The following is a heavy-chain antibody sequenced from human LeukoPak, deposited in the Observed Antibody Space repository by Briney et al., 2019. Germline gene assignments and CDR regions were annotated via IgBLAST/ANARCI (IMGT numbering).Heavy chain of an antibody. J-gene: IGHJ4*02. CDR3: AKDIGYDILTGYYLN. CDR1: GFTFDDYA. V-gene: IGHV3-9*01. Sequence: PGRSLRLSCAASGFTFDDYAMHWVRQAPGKGLEWVSGISWNSGSIGYADSVKGRFTISRDNAKNSLYLQMNSLRAEDTALYYCAKDIGYDILTGYYLNWGQGTLVTVSS. D-gene: IGHD3-9*01. CDR2: ISWNSGSI.